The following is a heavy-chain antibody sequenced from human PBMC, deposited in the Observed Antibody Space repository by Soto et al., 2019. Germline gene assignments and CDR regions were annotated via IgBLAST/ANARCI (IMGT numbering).Heavy chain of an antibody. CDR2: ITDTGGGA. V-gene: IGHV3-23*01. D-gene: IGHD3-10*01. CDR3: ARGSTDSYPGSRIFDF. J-gene: IGHJ4*02. Sequence: PGGSLRLSCVASGLTFGIRAMSWVRHAPGEGLQWVSTITDTGGGAKYADSVRGRFVISRDNSKKTLYLQMTSLTAEDSAMYFCARGSTDSYPGSRIFDFWGRGTLVTVS. CDR1: GLTFGIRA.